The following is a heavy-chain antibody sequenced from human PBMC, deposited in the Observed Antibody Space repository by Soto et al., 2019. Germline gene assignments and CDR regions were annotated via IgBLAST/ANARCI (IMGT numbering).Heavy chain of an antibody. CDR2: IITILGIA. V-gene: IGHV1-69*02. CDR3: ARGLRFGVVSGYYFDY. J-gene: IGHJ4*02. Sequence: QVQLVQSGAEVKKPGSSVKVSCKASGGTFSSYTISWVRQAPGQGLEWMGRIITILGIANYAQKFQGRVTITADKSTSTAYMELSSLRSEDTAVYYCARGLRFGVVSGYYFDYWGRGTLVTVSS. CDR1: GGTFSSYT. D-gene: IGHD3-3*01.